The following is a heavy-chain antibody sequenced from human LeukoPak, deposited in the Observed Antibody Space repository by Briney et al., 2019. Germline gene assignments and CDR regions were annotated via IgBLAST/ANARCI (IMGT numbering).Heavy chain of an antibody. CDR1: GGSISSGSYY. Sequence: PSQTLSLTCTVSGGSISSGSYYWTWIRQPAGKGLEWIGRIYIGKSANYNSSLKSRVSIFVDTSKNQFSLKLSSVTAADTATYYCARSRERICSNPPCYVDLQATWGQGALVTVS. CDR3: ARSRERICSNPPCYVDLQAT. J-gene: IGHJ4*02. V-gene: IGHV4-61*02. D-gene: IGHD2-2*01. CDR2: IYIGKSA.